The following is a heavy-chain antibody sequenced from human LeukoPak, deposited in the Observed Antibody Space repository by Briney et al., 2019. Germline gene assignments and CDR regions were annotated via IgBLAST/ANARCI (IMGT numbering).Heavy chain of an antibody. CDR2: IYYSGST. D-gene: IGHD3-22*01. CDR3: ARGPYDSSGYYYVY. J-gene: IGHJ4*02. Sequence: SETLSLTCTVSGGSISSGGYYWSWNRQHPGKGLECSGYIYYSGSTYYNPSLKSRVTISVDTSKNQFSLKLSSVTAADTAVYYCARGPYDSSGYYYVYWGQGTLVTVSS. CDR1: GGSISSGGYY. V-gene: IGHV4-31*03.